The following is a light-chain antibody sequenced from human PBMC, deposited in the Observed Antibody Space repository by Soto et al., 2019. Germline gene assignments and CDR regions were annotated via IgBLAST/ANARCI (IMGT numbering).Light chain of an antibody. V-gene: IGKV3-15*01. J-gene: IGKJ1*01. Sequence: EIVMTQSPATLSLSPGERATLSCRASQTIDNTLAWYQRKPGEAPRLLIFGASTRATGIPARFSGGGSGTEFTLTISSLQSEDFAVYYCQQYSDWPPWTFGQGTKVDIK. CDR2: GAS. CDR3: QQYSDWPPWT. CDR1: QTIDNT.